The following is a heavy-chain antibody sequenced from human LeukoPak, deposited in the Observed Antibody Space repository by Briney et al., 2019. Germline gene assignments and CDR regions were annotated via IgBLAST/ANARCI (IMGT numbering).Heavy chain of an antibody. J-gene: IGHJ5*02. CDR3: ARETGSSSWYEEDWFDP. D-gene: IGHD6-13*01. V-gene: IGHV1-8*01. Sequence: ASVKVSCKASGYTFTIYDINWVRQATGQGLEWMGWMNPNSGNTGYAQKFQGRVTITRNTSISTAYMELSSLRSEDTAVYYCARETGSSSWYEEDWFDPWGQGTLVTVSS. CDR1: GYTFTIYD. CDR2: MNPNSGNT.